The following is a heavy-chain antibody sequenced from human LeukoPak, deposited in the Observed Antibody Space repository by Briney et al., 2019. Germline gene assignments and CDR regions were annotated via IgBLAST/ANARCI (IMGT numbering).Heavy chain of an antibody. Sequence: GESLKISCKGSGHSFTTYWLGWVRQLPGKDLEWMGIIYPDDSDTRYSPSSQGQVTMSVDKSITTAYLQWSSLKASDTAMYYCARHGVLHGHFDYWGQGTLVTVSS. J-gene: IGHJ4*02. CDR2: IYPDDSDT. D-gene: IGHD2-8*01. CDR3: ARHGVLHGHFDY. V-gene: IGHV5-51*01. CDR1: GHSFTTYW.